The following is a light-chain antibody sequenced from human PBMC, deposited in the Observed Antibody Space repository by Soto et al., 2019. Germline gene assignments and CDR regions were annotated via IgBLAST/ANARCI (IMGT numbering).Light chain of an antibody. CDR2: YDS. CDR1: NIGRKS. J-gene: IGLJ2*01. V-gene: IGLV3-21*04. CDR3: QVWDSSSDHVV. Sequence: SYELTQPPSVSVAPGKTTRITCGGNNIGRKSVHWYQQKPGQAPVLVIYYDSDRPSGIPERFSGSNSGNTATLTISRVEAGDEADYYCQVWDSSSDHVVFGGGTKPTVL.